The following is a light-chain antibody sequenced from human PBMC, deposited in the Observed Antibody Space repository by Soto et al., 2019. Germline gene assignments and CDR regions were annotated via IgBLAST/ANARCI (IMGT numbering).Light chain of an antibody. CDR2: DVS. Sequence: QSALTQPASVSGSPGQSITFSCTGTSSDVGGHNGVSWYQQYPGKAPKLMIYDVSNRPSGVSTRFSGSKSGNTASLTISGLQADDEADYYCCSYRGDRTIFGGGTKLTVL. V-gene: IGLV2-14*01. CDR1: SSDVGGHNG. CDR3: CSYRGDRTI. J-gene: IGLJ2*01.